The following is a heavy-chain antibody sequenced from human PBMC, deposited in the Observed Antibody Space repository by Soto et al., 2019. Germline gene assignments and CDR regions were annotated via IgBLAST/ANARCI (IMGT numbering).Heavy chain of an antibody. D-gene: IGHD3-16*01. CDR1: GYSFTNND. J-gene: IGHJ5*02. V-gene: IGHV1-8*01. CDR3: ARMETFGSLNWFDP. Sequence: GASVKVSCKASGYSFTNNDVSWVRQATGQGLEWMGWMNPGSGDTGYAQKFQGRVTMTRDISIATAYMELSSLRSDDTAIYYCARMETFGSLNWFDPWGQGPLVPVYS. CDR2: MNPGSGDT.